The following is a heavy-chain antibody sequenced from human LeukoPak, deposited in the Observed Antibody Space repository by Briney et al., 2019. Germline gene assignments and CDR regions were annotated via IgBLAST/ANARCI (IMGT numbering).Heavy chain of an antibody. Sequence: EASVKVSCKASGYTFTTYGISWVRQDPGQGLEWMGWISAYNGKTNYAQMLQGRVTVTTDTSTSTAYMELRSLRSDDTAVYYCARDKPRRWLDPWGQGTLVTVSS. CDR1: GYTFTTYG. V-gene: IGHV1-18*01. D-gene: IGHD1-14*01. CDR3: ARDKPRRWLDP. CDR2: ISAYNGKT. J-gene: IGHJ5*02.